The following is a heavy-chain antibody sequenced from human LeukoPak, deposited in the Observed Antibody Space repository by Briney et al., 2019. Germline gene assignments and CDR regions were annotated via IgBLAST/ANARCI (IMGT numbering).Heavy chain of an antibody. J-gene: IGHJ4*02. CDR1: GVSSSSSY. D-gene: IGHD3-16*01. CDR2: IFYTGDS. V-gene: IGHV4-59*08. CDR3: ARHRFASPLDS. Sequence: SETRSLTCTISGVSSSSSYWSWIRQPPGKGLEWIGYIFYTGDSNHNPSLKSRVSISLDTSKDQISLKLSSVTAADTAVCYCARHRFASPLDSWGQGTLVTVSS.